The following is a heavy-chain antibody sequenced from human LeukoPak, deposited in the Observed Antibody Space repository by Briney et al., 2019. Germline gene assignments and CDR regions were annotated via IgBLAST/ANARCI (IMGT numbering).Heavy chain of an antibody. D-gene: IGHD3-3*01. CDR1: GMTFDDYA. J-gene: IGHJ6*02. Sequence: GGSLRLSCAASGMTFDDYAMHWVRRAPGKGLEWVSVISGDGGSTYYADSVKGRFTISRDNNKNSLYLQMTNLRTEDTALYYCAKGFSVLASNHYCSYYGMDVWGQGTTVTVSS. V-gene: IGHV3-43*02. CDR3: AKGFSVLASNHYCSYYGMDV. CDR2: ISGDGGST.